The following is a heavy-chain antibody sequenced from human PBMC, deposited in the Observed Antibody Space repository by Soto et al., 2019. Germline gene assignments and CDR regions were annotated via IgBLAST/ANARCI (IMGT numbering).Heavy chain of an antibody. CDR1: GGSISSSPYY. CDR2: IYYTGTT. CDR3: ARLGGYYQALDT. J-gene: IGHJ5*02. D-gene: IGHD3-22*01. V-gene: IGHV4-61*05. Sequence: SETLSLTCTVSGGSISSSPYYWSWIRQSPGKGLEWIGYIYYTGTTRYNPSLKSRVTILVDTSKNQFSLKLSSVTAADTAVYYCARLGGYYQALDTWGQGALVTVSS.